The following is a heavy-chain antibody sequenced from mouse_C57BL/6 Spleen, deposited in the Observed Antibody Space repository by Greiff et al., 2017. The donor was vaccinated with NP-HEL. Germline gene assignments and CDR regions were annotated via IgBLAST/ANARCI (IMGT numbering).Heavy chain of an antibody. D-gene: IGHD1-1*01. Sequence: QVQLKQSGAELVKPGASVKISCKASGYAFSSYWMNWVKQRPGKGLEWIGQIYPGDGDTNYNGKFKGKATLTADKSSSTAYMQLSSLTSEDSAVYFCAKTGRYGSSYFDYWGQSTTLTVSS. J-gene: IGHJ2*01. CDR2: IYPGDGDT. CDR3: AKTGRYGSSYFDY. V-gene: IGHV1-80*01. CDR1: GYAFSSYW.